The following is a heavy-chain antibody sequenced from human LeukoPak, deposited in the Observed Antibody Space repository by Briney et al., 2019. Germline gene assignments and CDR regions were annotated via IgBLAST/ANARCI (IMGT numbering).Heavy chain of an antibody. Sequence: SETLSLTCSVSDGSKGTYYWGWIRQPPGKRLEWIGYIYYSGSTTYNPSLKSRVTVSVDTSKNQFSLKLTSMTAADTAVYYCARGRLGRQHASFFDSWGHGTLVTVSS. CDR2: IYYSGST. D-gene: IGHD2-2*01. J-gene: IGHJ4*01. V-gene: IGHV4-59*08. CDR3: ARGRLGRQHASFFDS. CDR1: DGSKGTYY.